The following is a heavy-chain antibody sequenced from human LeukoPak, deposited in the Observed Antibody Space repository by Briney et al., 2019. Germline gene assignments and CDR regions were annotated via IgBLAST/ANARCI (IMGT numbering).Heavy chain of an antibody. CDR3: ARDDDDGSGTYMDV. Sequence: ASVKVSCKASGYTFTGYYMHWVRQAPGQGLEWMGWINPNSGGTNYAQKFQGRVTMTRDTSINTAYMELDRLRPDDTAVYYCARDDDDGSGTYMDVWGKGTTVTVSS. J-gene: IGHJ6*03. V-gene: IGHV1-2*02. CDR1: GYTFTGYY. CDR2: INPNSGGT. D-gene: IGHD3-10*01.